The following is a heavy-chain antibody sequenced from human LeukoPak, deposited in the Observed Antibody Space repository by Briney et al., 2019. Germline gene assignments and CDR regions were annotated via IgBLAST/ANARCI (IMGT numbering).Heavy chain of an antibody. D-gene: IGHD2-2*01. CDR1: GFTFSTYG. J-gene: IGHJ5*02. CDR3: ARDIESYHRDYWFDP. Sequence: GGALRLSCVASGFTFSTYGMHWVRQAPGKGLEWVSVMWYEGSNKYYAVSVKGRFTISSDNSKNTLYLQMNSLRAEDTALYYCARDIESYHRDYWFDPWGRGTLVTVSS. CDR2: MWYEGSNK. V-gene: IGHV3-33*01.